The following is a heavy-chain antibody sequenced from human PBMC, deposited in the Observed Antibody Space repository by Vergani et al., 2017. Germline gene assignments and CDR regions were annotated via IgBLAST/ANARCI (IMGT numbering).Heavy chain of an antibody. Sequence: QLLESGGGLIQPGGSLRLSCAASGFTFNSYAMTWVRQAPGKGLEWVSGINNNGGSTYYADSVKGRFTITRDNSKNTLYLQMTDLRAEDTATYYCAKVCGSTSCPYGGGAFDVWGHGTMVTVSS. V-gene: IGHV3-23*01. D-gene: IGHD2-2*01. CDR3: AKVCGSTSCPYGGGAFDV. CDR1: GFTFNSYA. J-gene: IGHJ3*01. CDR2: INNNGGST.